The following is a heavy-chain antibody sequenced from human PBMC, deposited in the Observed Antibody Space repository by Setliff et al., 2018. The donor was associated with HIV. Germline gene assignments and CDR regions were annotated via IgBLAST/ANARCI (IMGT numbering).Heavy chain of an antibody. J-gene: IGHJ4*02. CDR1: GFIFSSYG. CDR2: ISGSGGKT. CDR3: ARGGSNSWSPFDY. D-gene: IGHD6-13*01. Sequence: GGSLRLSCAASGFIFSSYGMHWVRQAPGKGLEWVSAISGSGGKTGYGDSVKGRFTISRDNAKNTLYLQMNSLRAEDTAVYYCARGGSNSWSPFDYWGQGTLVTVSS. V-gene: IGHV3-NL1*01.